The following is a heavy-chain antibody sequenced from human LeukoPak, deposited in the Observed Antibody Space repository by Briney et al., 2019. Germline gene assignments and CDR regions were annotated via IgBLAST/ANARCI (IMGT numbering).Heavy chain of an antibody. Sequence: SETLSLTCTVSGGSISSGDYYWSWIRQPPGKGLEWIGYIYYSGSTYYNPSLKSRVTISVDTSRNQFSLKLSSVTAADTAVYYCARGELDTLDYGGNTACAFDIWGQGTMVTVPS. CDR2: IYYSGST. V-gene: IGHV4-30-4*01. J-gene: IGHJ3*02. CDR3: ARGELDTLDYGGNTACAFDI. CDR1: GGSISSGDYY. D-gene: IGHD4-23*01.